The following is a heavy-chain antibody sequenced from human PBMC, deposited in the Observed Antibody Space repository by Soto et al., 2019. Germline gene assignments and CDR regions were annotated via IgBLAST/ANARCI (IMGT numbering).Heavy chain of an antibody. J-gene: IGHJ3*01. V-gene: IGHV3-30-3*01. CDR3: ARDSGHHYGGPQNS. D-gene: IGHD4-17*01. CDR1: GFTFSSYA. Sequence: GGSLRLSCAASGFTFSSYAMHWVRQAPGKGLEWVAVISYDGSNKYYADSVKGRFTISRDNSKNTVYLQMNSLRAEDTAVYYCARDSGHHYGGPQNSWGQGTMVTVSS. CDR2: ISYDGSNK.